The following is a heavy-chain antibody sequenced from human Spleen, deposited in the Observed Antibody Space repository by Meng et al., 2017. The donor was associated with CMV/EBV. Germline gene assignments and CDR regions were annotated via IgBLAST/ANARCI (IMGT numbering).Heavy chain of an antibody. V-gene: IGHV4-61*01. CDR3: AREGVDTAMVNVYYYYGMDV. CDR2: IFYIGST. D-gene: IGHD5-18*01. CDR1: GGSVSSGSYY. Sequence: SETLSLTCTVSGGSVSSGSYYWSWLRQPPGKGLEWIGYIFYIGSTNYNPSLKSRVTISVDKSKNQFSLKLSSVTAADTAVYYCAREGVDTAMVNVYYYYGMDVRGQGTTVTVSS. J-gene: IGHJ6*02.